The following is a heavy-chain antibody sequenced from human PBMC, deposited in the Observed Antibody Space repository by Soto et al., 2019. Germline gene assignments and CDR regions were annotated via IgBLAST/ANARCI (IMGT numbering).Heavy chain of an antibody. Sequence: SETLSLTCTVSGGSISSSSYYWGWIRQPPGKGLEWIGSIYYSGSTYYNPSLKSRVTISVDTSKNQFSLKLSSVTAADTAVYYCARPGYSYGGDAFDIWGQGTMVTVSS. CDR2: IYYSGST. CDR1: GGSISSSSYY. D-gene: IGHD5-18*01. J-gene: IGHJ3*02. V-gene: IGHV4-39*01. CDR3: ARPGYSYGGDAFDI.